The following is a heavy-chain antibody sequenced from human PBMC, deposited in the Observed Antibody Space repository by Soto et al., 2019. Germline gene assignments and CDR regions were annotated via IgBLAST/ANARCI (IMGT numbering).Heavy chain of an antibody. J-gene: IGHJ4*02. D-gene: IGHD6-13*01. Sequence: QVQLQESGPGLVKPSGTLSLTCAVSSGSISSSNWWSWVRQPPGKGLEWIGEIYHSGSTNYNPSLRSRVTISVDKTKNQFALKLSSVTAADTAVYYCAGVAGVVTAGGYFDYWGQGTLVTVSS. V-gene: IGHV4-4*02. CDR2: IYHSGST. CDR3: AGVAGVVTAGGYFDY. CDR1: SGSISSSNW.